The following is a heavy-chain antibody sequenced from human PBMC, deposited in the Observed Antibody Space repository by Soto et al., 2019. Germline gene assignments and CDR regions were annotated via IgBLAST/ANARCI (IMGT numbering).Heavy chain of an antibody. CDR3: ARLEGLATISYYFDF. Sequence: QLQLQESGPGLVKPSETLSLTCSVSGDSINSDKYYWGWIRQPPGKGLEWIGSIYYRGNTYYNPSLQTRVTISLDKSKSQSSLKLNYVTAADSAVYFCARLEGLATISYYFDFWGQGALVTVSS. V-gene: IGHV4-39*01. CDR1: GDSINSDKYY. D-gene: IGHD3-3*01. J-gene: IGHJ4*02. CDR2: IYYRGNT.